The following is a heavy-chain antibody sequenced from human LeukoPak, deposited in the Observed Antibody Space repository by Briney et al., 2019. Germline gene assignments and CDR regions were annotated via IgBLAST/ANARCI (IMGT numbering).Heavy chain of an antibody. V-gene: IGHV1-69*06. CDR2: IIPIFGTA. CDR3: ASVVGATSTPFDI. D-gene: IGHD1-26*01. Sequence: ASVKVSCKASGYTFTSYDINWVRQAPGQGLEWMGGIIPIFGTANYAQKFQGRVTITADKSTSTAYMELSSLRSEDTAVYYCASVVGATSTPFDIWGQGTMVTVSS. J-gene: IGHJ3*02. CDR1: GYTFTSYD.